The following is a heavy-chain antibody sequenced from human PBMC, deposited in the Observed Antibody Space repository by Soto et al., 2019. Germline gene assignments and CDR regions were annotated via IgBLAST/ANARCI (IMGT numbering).Heavy chain of an antibody. D-gene: IGHD3-9*01. CDR2: INDRGSI. J-gene: IGHJ2*01. Sequence: QVQLQQWGAVPLRPLETLSLTCGVSGGSFSGYYWAWIRQSPGKGLEWIGEINDRGSITYNPSLKGRVSISLDTSKNDYALNLRSVTAAGTAVYYCARESHDILTGPPWVWYFDLWGRGTLVTVSS. CDR1: GGSFSGYY. V-gene: IGHV4-34*01. CDR3: ARESHDILTGPPWVWYFDL.